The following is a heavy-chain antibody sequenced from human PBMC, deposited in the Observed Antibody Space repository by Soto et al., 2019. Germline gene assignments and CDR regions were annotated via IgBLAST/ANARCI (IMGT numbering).Heavy chain of an antibody. CDR1: GDSVSSNSAA. J-gene: IGHJ2*01. D-gene: IGHD3-10*01. CDR2: TYYRSKWYN. V-gene: IGHV6-1*01. CDR3: ARDSSPPREYSWYFDL. Sequence: SQTLSLTCAISGDSVSSNSAAWNWIRQSPSRVLEWLGRTYYRSKWYNDYAVSVKSRITINPDTSKNQFSLQLNSVTPEDSAVYYCARDSSPPREYSWYFDLWGRGTLVTVSS.